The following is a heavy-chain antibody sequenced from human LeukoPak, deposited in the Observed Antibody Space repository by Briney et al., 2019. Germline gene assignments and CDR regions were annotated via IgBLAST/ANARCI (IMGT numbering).Heavy chain of an antibody. CDR3: AGGDSGLDY. V-gene: IGHV3-33*01. CDR2: IWYDGSNK. J-gene: IGHJ4*02. CDR1: GFTFSSYG. D-gene: IGHD6-19*01. Sequence: PGRSLRLSCAASGFTFSSYGMHWVRQAPGKGLEWVAVIWYDGSNKYYADSVKGRFTISRDNSKNTLYLQMNSLRAEDTAVYYCAGGDSGLDYWGQGTLVTVSS.